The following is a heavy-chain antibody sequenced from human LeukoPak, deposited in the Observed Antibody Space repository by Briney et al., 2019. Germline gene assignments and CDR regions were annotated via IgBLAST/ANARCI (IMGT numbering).Heavy chain of an antibody. CDR3: ARLWRPYYDILTGYRKRSGAFDI. CDR2: IYYSGST. J-gene: IGHJ3*02. V-gene: IGHV4-59*12. CDR1: GGSISSYY. D-gene: IGHD3-9*01. Sequence: SETLSLTCTVSGGSISSYYWSWIRQPPGKGLEWIGYIYYSGSTNYNPSLKSRVTISVDTSKNQFSLKLSSVTAADTAVYYCARLWRPYYDILTGYRKRSGAFDIWGQGTMVTVSS.